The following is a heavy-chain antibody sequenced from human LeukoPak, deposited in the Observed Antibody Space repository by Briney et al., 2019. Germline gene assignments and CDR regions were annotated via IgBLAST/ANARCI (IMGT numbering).Heavy chain of an antibody. D-gene: IGHD6-13*01. CDR3: AKEPPLGRQQLVWGY. Sequence: PGGSLRLSCAASGFTFSSDGMSWVRQAPGKGLEWVSAISGSGGSTYYADSVKGRFTISRDNSKNTLYLQMNSLRAEDTAVYYCAKEPPLGRQQLVWGYWGQGTLVTVSS. J-gene: IGHJ4*02. CDR1: GFTFSSDG. CDR2: ISGSGGST. V-gene: IGHV3-23*01.